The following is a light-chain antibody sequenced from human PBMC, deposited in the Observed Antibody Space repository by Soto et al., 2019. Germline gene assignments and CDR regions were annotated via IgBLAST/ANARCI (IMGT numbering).Light chain of an antibody. J-gene: IGKJ2*01. CDR3: QQYNIWPPDT. Sequence: EVAMTQSPATVSVSPGERVTLSCRASQRVSSNVAWYQQKPGQAPRVLIFGASTRATGTPARFSGSGSGAEFTLTISSLQPEDFAVYYCQQYNIWPPDTFGQGTKLDIK. V-gene: IGKV3-15*01. CDR1: QRVSSN. CDR2: GAS.